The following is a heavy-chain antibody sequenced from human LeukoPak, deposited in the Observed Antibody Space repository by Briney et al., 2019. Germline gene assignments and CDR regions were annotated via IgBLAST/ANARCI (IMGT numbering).Heavy chain of an antibody. CDR3: ARDRAGYSSAFDY. Sequence: GGSLRLSCAASGVTFTTYAMSWVRQAPGKGLEWVSAISGSGVYTYYADFVKGRFTISRDNSKNTLYLQMNSLRAEDTAVYYCARDRAGYSSAFDYWGQGTLVTVSS. D-gene: IGHD5-18*01. CDR2: ISGSGVYT. CDR1: GVTFTTYA. V-gene: IGHV3-23*01. J-gene: IGHJ4*02.